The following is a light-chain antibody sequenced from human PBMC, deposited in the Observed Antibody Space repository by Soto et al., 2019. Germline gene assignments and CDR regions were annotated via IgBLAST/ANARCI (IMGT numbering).Light chain of an antibody. J-gene: IGLJ1*01. CDR3: VSYTSSTTYV. CDR1: SSDVGGSNF. Sequence: QSALTQPASVSDSPGQSITISCTGTSSDVGGSNFVSWYQQHPGKPPKLIIYDVANRPSGVSNRFSGSKSGSKASLIISRLQTEDEADYYCVSYTSSTTYVFGTGTKLTVL. CDR2: DVA. V-gene: IGLV2-14*03.